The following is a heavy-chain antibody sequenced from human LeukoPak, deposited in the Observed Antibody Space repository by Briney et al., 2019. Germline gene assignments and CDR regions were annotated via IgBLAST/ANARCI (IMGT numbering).Heavy chain of an antibody. D-gene: IGHD6-13*01. Sequence: SETLSLTCAVYGGSFSGYYWSWIRQPPGKGLDWIGEINHSGSTNYNPSLKSRVTISVDTSKNQFSLKLSSVTAADTAVYYCARLIAAAGTRYFDYWGQGTLVTVSS. CDR1: GGSFSGYY. CDR2: INHSGST. CDR3: ARLIAAAGTRYFDY. J-gene: IGHJ4*02. V-gene: IGHV4-34*01.